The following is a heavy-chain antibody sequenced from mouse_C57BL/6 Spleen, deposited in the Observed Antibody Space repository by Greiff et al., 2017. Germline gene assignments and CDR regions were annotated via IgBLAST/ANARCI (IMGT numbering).Heavy chain of an antibody. CDR3: ARSTTVVASFEC. D-gene: IGHD1-1*01. CDR1: GFNIKDYY. J-gene: IGHJ2*01. V-gene: IGHV14-2*01. CDR2: IDPDDGET. Sequence: VQLQQSGAELVKPGASVKLSCTASGFNIKDYYMHWVKQRTEQGREWIGRIDPDDGETKYAPKFQGKATITADTSSNTAYLQLSNLTAEDTAVCYCARSTTVVASFECRGQGTTLTVAS.